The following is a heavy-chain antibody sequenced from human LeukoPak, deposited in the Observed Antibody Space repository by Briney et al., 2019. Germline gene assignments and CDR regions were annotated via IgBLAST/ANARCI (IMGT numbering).Heavy chain of an antibody. CDR2: ISSSCSYI. CDR1: GFTFSSYS. V-gene: IGHV3-21*04. CDR3: ARAMHDILTGYLNDAFDI. Sequence: GGSLRLSCAASGFTFSSYSMNWVRQAPGKGLEWVSSISSSCSYIYYADSVKGRFTISRDNAKNSLYLQMNSLRAEDTAVYYCARAMHDILTGYLNDAFDIWGQGTMVTVSS. J-gene: IGHJ3*02. D-gene: IGHD3-9*01.